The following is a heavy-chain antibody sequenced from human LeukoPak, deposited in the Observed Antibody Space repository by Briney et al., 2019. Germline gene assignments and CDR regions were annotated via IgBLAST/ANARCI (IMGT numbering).Heavy chain of an antibody. D-gene: IGHD3-16*02. V-gene: IGHV1-18*01. CDR1: GYTFTSYG. J-gene: IGHJ5*02. Sequence: ASVKVSCKASGYTFTSYGISWVRQAHGQGLEWMGWISAYNGNTDYAQKLQGRVTMTTDTSTSTAYMELRSLRSDDTAVYYCARLRLGELSLGFDPWGQGTLVTVSS. CDR2: ISAYNGNT. CDR3: ARLRLGELSLGFDP.